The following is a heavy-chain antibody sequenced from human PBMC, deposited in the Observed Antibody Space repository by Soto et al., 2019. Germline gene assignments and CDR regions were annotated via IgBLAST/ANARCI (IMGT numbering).Heavy chain of an antibody. CDR3: AGVGWLIVSNAFDI. J-gene: IGHJ3*02. D-gene: IGHD3-22*01. V-gene: IGHV4-4*02. CDR2: IYHSGST. Sequence: QVQLQESGPGLVKPLGNLSLTCAVSGGSISSSNWWSWVRQPPGKGLEWIGEIYHSGSTNYNPSRKSRVTTAVHKSKNQFSLKLSSVTAADTAVYYGAGVGWLIVSNAFDIWGQGTMVTVSS. CDR1: GGSISSSNW.